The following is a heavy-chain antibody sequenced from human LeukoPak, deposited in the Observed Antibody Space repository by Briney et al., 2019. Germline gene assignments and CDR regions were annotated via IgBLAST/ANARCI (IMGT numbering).Heavy chain of an antibody. CDR2: IYYSGST. V-gene: IGHV4-59*01. J-gene: IGHJ4*02. CDR3: ARAGVLWFGEPYYFDY. CDR1: GGSISSYY. D-gene: IGHD3-10*01. Sequence: SETLSLTCTVSGGSISSYYWSWIRQPPGKGLEWIGYIYYSGSTNYNPSLKSLVTISVDTSKNQFSLKLSSVTAADTAVYYCARAGVLWFGEPYYFDYWGQGTLVTASS.